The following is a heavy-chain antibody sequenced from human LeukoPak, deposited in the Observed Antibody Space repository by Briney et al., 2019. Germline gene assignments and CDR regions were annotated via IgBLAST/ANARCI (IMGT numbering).Heavy chain of an antibody. Sequence: ASVKVSCKASGYTFTTYDISWVRQATGQGLEWMGWMNPKSGNSDYAQKFQGRLSMTRNPSISTAYMELSSLRSEDSAVYYCARQGSSYGSGSYHYWGQGTLVTVSS. D-gene: IGHD3-10*01. CDR1: GYTFTTYD. CDR3: ARQGSSYGSGSYHY. J-gene: IGHJ4*02. CDR2: MNPKSGNS. V-gene: IGHV1-8*01.